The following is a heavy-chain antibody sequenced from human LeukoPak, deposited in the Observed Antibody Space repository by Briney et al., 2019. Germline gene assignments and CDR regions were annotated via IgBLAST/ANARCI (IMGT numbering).Heavy chain of an antibody. V-gene: IGHV4-39*07. J-gene: IGHJ3*01. CDR1: GGSISSSRYY. CDR3: ARCWRILEIEATIRAPLGGVGFDG. Sequence: SETLSLTCTVSGGSISSSRYYWGWIRQPPGKGLGWIGSIYHSGSAYYNPSLKSRVTIAVETSKNQFSLKLSSVTAADKAVYYSARCWRILEIEATIRAPLGGVGFDGWRQGRIVTVS. D-gene: IGHD5-12*01. CDR2: IYHSGSA.